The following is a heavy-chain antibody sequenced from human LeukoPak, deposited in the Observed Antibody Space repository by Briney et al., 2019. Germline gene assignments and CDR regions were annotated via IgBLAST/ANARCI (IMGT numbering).Heavy chain of an antibody. CDR3: ARGQNIVATSYYYGMDV. CDR1: GGSFSGYY. Sequence: SETLSLTCAVYGGSFSGYYWSWIRQPPGKGLEWIGEINHSGSTNYNPSLKSRVTISVDTSKNQFSLKLSSVTAADTAVYYCARGQNIVATSYYYGMDVWGQGTTVIVSS. V-gene: IGHV4-34*01. D-gene: IGHD5-12*01. J-gene: IGHJ6*02. CDR2: INHSGST.